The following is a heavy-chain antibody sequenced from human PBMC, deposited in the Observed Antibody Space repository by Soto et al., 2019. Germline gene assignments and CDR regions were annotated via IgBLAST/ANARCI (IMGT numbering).Heavy chain of an antibody. Sequence: QVQLQESGPGLVKPSETLSLTCTVSGGSISDYYWSWFSQAPGKGLDWIGYVYYSGSTNYNPSLQSRVTMSVDTSKNQFSLKLSSVTAADTAVYYCARQAIDWGQGTLVTVSS. CDR1: GGSISDYY. CDR3: ARQAID. CDR2: VYYSGST. J-gene: IGHJ4*02. V-gene: IGHV4-59*08.